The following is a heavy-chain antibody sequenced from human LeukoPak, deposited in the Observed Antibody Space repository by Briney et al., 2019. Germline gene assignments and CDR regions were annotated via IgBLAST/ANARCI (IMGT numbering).Heavy chain of an antibody. CDR1: GFTFSSYW. V-gene: IGHV3-74*01. J-gene: IGHJ4*02. CDR3: AVSGYSYGPGLDY. Sequence: GGSLRLSCAASGFTFSSYWMHWVRQAPGKGLVWVSRINSDGSSTSYADSVKGRFTISRDNAKNTLYLQMNSLRAEDTAVYYCAVSGYSYGPGLDYWGQGTLVTVSS. CDR2: INSDGSST. D-gene: IGHD5-18*01.